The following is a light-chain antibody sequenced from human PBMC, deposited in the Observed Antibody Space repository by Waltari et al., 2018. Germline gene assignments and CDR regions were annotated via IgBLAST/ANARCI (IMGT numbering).Light chain of an antibody. CDR1: QSISSY. CDR3: QQSYSTPFT. V-gene: IGKV1-39*01. J-gene: IGKJ3*01. Sequence: TQSPAPLSLSPGERATRSCRASQSISSYLNWYQQKPGKAPKLLIYAASSLQSGVPSRFSGSGSGTDFTLTISSLQPEDFATYYCQQSYSTPFTFGPGTKVDIK. CDR2: AAS.